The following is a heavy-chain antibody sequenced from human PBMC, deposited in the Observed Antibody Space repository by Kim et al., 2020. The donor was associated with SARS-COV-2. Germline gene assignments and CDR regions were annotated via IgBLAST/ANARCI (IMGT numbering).Heavy chain of an antibody. V-gene: IGHV3-33*01. D-gene: IGHD3-22*01. CDR1: GFTFSSYG. Sequence: GGSLRLSCAASGFTFSSYGMHWVRQAPGKGLEWVAVIWYDGSNKYYADSVKGRFTISRDNSKNTLYLQMNSLRAEDTAVYYCARVGFHYYDSSGYEDYFDYWGQGTLVTVSS. J-gene: IGHJ4*02. CDR3: ARVGFHYYDSSGYEDYFDY. CDR2: IWYDGSNK.